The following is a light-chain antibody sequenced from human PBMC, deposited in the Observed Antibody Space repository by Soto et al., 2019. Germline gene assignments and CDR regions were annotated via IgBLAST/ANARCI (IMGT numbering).Light chain of an antibody. CDR1: SSDVGSYNL. CDR2: EGN. CDR3: CSYAGTNTFV. Sequence: QSALTQPASVSGSPGQSITISWTGTSSDVGSYNLVSWYQQHPGKAPKLMIYEGNERPSGVSNRFSGSKSANTASLTISGLQTEDEADYYCCSYAGTNTFVFGTGTKVTVL. V-gene: IGLV2-23*01. J-gene: IGLJ1*01.